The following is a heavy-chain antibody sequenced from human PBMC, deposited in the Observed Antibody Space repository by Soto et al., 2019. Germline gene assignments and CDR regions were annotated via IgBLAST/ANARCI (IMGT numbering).Heavy chain of an antibody. J-gene: IGHJ4*02. V-gene: IGHV1-69*13. Sequence: ASVKVSCKASGGTFSSYAISWVRQAPGQGLEWMGGIIPIFGTANYAQKFQGRVTITADESTSTAYMELSSLRSEDTAVYYCATDQITIVRGVRFDYWGQGTLVTVSS. D-gene: IGHD3-10*01. CDR3: ATDQITIVRGVRFDY. CDR1: GGTFSSYA. CDR2: IIPIFGTA.